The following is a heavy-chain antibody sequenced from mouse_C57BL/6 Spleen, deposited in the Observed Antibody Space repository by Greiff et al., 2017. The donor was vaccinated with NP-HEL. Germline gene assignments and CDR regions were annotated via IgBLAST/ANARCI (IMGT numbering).Heavy chain of an antibody. CDR2: IDPSDSET. Sequence: QVQLQQPGAELVRPGSSVKLSCKASGYTFTSYWMHWVKQRPIQGLEWIGNIDPSDSETHYNQKFKDKATLTVDKSSSTAYMQVSSLTSEDSAVYYCARGGYDYDVFAYWGHGTLVTVST. CDR1: GYTFTSYW. CDR3: ARGGYDYDVFAY. D-gene: IGHD2-4*01. V-gene: IGHV1-52*01. J-gene: IGHJ3*01.